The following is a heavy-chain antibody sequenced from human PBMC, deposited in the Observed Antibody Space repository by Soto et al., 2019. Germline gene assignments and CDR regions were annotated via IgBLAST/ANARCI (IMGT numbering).Heavy chain of an antibody. J-gene: IGHJ5*02. CDR3: ARAISGYVT. D-gene: IGHD5-12*01. CDR2: INTGNGNT. Sequence: QVQLVQSGAEVKKPGASVKVSCKASGITSTTYAIHWVRQVPGQGLEWMGWINTGNGNTRYSQRFLGRVSLTTDTSASTASMDLSSLTSEVTAVYYCARAISGYVTWGQGTLITVSS. V-gene: IGHV1-3*04. CDR1: GITSTTYA.